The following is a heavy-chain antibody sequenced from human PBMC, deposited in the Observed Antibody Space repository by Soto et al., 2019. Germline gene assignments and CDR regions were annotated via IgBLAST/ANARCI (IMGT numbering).Heavy chain of an antibody. V-gene: IGHV3-21*01. CDR2: ISSSSSYI. CDR3: ARDSGSSSDYYGMDV. D-gene: IGHD6-13*01. Sequence: GGSLRLSCAASGFIFTSYSMNWVRQAPGKGLEWVSSISSSSSYIYYADSVKGRFTISRDNAENSLYLQMSSLRAEDTAVYYCARDSGSSSDYYGMDVWGQGTTVTVSS. J-gene: IGHJ6*02. CDR1: GFIFTSYS.